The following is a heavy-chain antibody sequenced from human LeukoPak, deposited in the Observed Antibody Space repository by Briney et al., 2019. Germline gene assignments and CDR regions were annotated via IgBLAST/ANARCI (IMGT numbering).Heavy chain of an antibody. V-gene: IGHV3-15*01. Sequence: GASLRLSCAASGFSFNNAWMTSVRHAPGKGLEWVGRIKTKTDGGTTEYAAPLKGRFTISRDDSKNTLYLQMNSLKAEDTSVYYCTTASPWFDSWGQGTVVIVSS. CDR2: IKTKTDGGTT. CDR3: TTASPWFDS. J-gene: IGHJ5*01. CDR1: GFSFNNAW.